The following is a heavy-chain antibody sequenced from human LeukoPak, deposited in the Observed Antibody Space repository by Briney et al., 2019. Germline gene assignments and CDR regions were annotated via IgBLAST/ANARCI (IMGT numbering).Heavy chain of an antibody. J-gene: IGHJ6*02. Sequence: SQTLSLTCAISGDSVSSNSAAWNWIRQSPSRGLEWLGRTYYRSKWYNDYAVSVKSRITINPDTSKNQFSLQLNSVTPEDTAVYYCARDLVPPTYSSGWYYYYGMDVWGQGTTVTVSS. CDR3: ARDLVPPTYSSGWYYYYGMDV. CDR2: TYYRSKWYN. V-gene: IGHV6-1*01. CDR1: GDSVSSNSAA. D-gene: IGHD6-19*01.